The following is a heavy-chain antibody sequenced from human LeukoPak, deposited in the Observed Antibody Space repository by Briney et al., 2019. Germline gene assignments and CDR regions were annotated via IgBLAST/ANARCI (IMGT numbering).Heavy chain of an antibody. CDR2: IYYSGST. V-gene: IGHV4-59*01. J-gene: IGHJ6*03. D-gene: IGHD3-3*01. CDR1: GGSISNYY. CDR3: ARDFWSGYYADYYYYMDV. Sequence: KPSETLSLTCTVSGGSISNYYWSWIRQPPGKGLEWIGYIYYSGSTNYNPSLKSRVTISVDTSKNQFSLMLSSVTAADTAVYYCARDFWSGYYADYYYYMDVWGKGTTVTVS.